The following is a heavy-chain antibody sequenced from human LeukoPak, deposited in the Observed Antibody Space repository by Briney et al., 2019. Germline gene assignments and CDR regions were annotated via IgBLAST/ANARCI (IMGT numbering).Heavy chain of an antibody. V-gene: IGHV4-34*01. CDR3: ARGRRRYCSGGSCPVAFDI. J-gene: IGHJ3*02. D-gene: IGHD2-15*01. CDR2: INHGGST. CDR1: GGSFSGYY. Sequence: SETLSLTCAVYGGSFSGYYWSWIRQPPGKGLEWIGEINHGGSTNYNPSLKSRVTISVDTSKNQFSLKLSSVTAADTAVYYCARGRRRYCSGGSCPVAFDIWGQGTMVTVSS.